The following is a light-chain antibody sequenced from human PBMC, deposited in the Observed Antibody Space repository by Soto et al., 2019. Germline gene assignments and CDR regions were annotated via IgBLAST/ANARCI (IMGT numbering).Light chain of an antibody. CDR3: QQYTNWPPIT. J-gene: IGKJ5*01. Sequence: EIMMTQSPATLSVSPGERATLSCRASPSVSNNVAWYQQKPGQAPRLLIYYASTRATGIPARFSGSGSGTEFTLTISSLQSKDFALYYCQQYTNWPPITCGQRTRLEIK. CDR1: PSVSNN. CDR2: YAS. V-gene: IGKV3-15*01.